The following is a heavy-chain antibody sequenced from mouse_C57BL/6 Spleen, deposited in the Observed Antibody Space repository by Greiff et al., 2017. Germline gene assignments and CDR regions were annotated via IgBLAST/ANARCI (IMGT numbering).Heavy chain of an antibody. CDR2: INPNNGGT. D-gene: IGHD1-1*01. V-gene: IGHV1-26*01. CDR3: AKSLYYDGSSRFAY. CDR1: GYTFTDYY. Sequence: EVQLQQSGPELVKPGASVKISCTASGYTFTDYYMNWVKQSHGKSLEWIGDINPNNGGTSYNQKFKGKATLTVDKSSSTAYMELRSLTSEDSAVYYCAKSLYYDGSSRFAYWGQGTLVTVSA. J-gene: IGHJ3*01.